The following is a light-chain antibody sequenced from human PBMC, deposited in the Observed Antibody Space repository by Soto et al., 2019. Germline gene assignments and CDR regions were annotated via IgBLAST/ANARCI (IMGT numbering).Light chain of an antibody. J-gene: IGLJ1*01. V-gene: IGLV2-11*01. CDR3: CSYADSFYV. Sequence: QSALTQPRSVSGSPGQSVTISCTGTNSDVGGYNFVSWYQQYPGKVPKLMIYDVSKRSSGVPDRFSGSKSGTTASLTISGLQAEDEAEYYCCSYADSFYVFGSGTKLTVL. CDR2: DVS. CDR1: NSDVGGYNF.